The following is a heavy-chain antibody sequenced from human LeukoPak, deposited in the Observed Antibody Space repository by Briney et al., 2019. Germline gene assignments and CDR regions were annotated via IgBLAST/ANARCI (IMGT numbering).Heavy chain of an antibody. CDR3: ARGRRPRYYGAGSYYLDD. CDR1: GGTFSSYV. J-gene: IGHJ4*02. Sequence: SVNVSCRACGGTFSSYVLSWVRQPPGQGLEGMGGIIPIFGTANYAQMFQGRVTITADESTSTAYMELSRLRSEDTAVYYCARGRRPRYYGAGSYYLDDWGQGTLVTVSS. V-gene: IGHV1-69*13. CDR2: IIPIFGTA. D-gene: IGHD3-10*01.